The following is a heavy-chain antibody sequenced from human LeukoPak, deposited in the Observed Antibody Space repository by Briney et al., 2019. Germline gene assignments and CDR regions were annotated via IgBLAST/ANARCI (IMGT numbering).Heavy chain of an antibody. V-gene: IGHV4-59*01. CDR1: GGSISSYY. CDR2: IYYSGST. J-gene: IGHJ4*02. CDR3: ARGSPQGWLPTGGYFDY. D-gene: IGHD5-12*01. Sequence: SETLSLTCTVSGGSISSYYWSWIRQPPGKGLEWIGYIYYSGSTNYNPSLKSRVTISVDTSKNQFSLKLSSVTAADTAVYYCARGSPQGWLPTGGYFDYWGQGTLVTVSS.